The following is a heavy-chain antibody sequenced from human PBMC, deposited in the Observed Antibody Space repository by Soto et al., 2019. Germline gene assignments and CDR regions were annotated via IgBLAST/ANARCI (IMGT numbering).Heavy chain of an antibody. D-gene: IGHD3-3*01. CDR1: GYTFTSYD. Sequence: ASVKVSCKASGYTFTSYDINWVRQATGQGLEWMGWMNPNSGNTGYAQKFQGRVTMTRNTSISTAYMELSSLRSEDTAVYYCARVEYYYFWSGSSPSDYYGMDVWGQGTTVTVSS. V-gene: IGHV1-8*01. J-gene: IGHJ6*02. CDR2: MNPNSGNT. CDR3: ARVEYYYFWSGSSPSDYYGMDV.